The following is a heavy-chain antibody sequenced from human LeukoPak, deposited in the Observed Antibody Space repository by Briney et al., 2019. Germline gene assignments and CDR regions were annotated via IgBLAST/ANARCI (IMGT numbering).Heavy chain of an antibody. CDR1: GFTFDDYA. Sequence: GGSLRLSCAASGFTFDDYAMHWVRQAPGKGLEWVSLISWDGGSTYYADSVKGRFTISRDNSKNSLYLQMNSLRAEDTALYYCAKDNGVTGRGYFDLWGRGTLVTVSS. V-gene: IGHV3-43D*03. D-gene: IGHD1-20*01. J-gene: IGHJ2*01. CDR2: ISWDGGST. CDR3: AKDNGVTGRGYFDL.